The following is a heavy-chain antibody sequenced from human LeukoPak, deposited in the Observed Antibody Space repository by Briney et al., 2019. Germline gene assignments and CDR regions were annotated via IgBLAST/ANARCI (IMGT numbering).Heavy chain of an antibody. CDR3: ARREDFWSGYYD. D-gene: IGHD3-3*01. CDR1: GGTFSSYA. CDR2: IIPIFGTA. Sequence: GASVKVSCKASGGTFSSYAISWVRQAPGQGLEWMGGIIPIFGTANYAQKFHGRVTITTDESTSKAYMELSSLGSEDTAVYYCARREDFWSGYYDWGQGTLVTVSS. J-gene: IGHJ4*02. V-gene: IGHV1-69*05.